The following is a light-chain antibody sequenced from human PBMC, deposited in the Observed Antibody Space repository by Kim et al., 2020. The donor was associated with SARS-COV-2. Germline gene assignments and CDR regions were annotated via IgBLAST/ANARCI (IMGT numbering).Light chain of an antibody. CDR1: GLRSYY. Sequence: ALRQKVRITCQGDGLRSYYASWYQQKQGQDPVLVIYGKNNRPSGIPDRFSGSSSGNTASLTITGAQAEDEADYCCNSRDSSGNHVVFGGGTQLTVL. J-gene: IGLJ2*01. CDR2: GKN. V-gene: IGLV3-19*01. CDR3: NSRDSSGNHVV.